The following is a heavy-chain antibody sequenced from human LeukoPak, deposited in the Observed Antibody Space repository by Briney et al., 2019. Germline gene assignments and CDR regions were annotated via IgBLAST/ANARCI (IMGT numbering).Heavy chain of an antibody. CDR1: GFTLSNYA. CDR3: ARFPRITVKAYYYYYMDV. Sequence: GRSLRLSCAASGFTLSNYALHWVRQAPGKGLEWVAVISHDGSHIYYADSVKGRFTISRDNAKNTLYLQMNSLRAEDTAVYYCARFPRITVKAYYYYYMDVWGKGTTVTVSS. J-gene: IGHJ6*03. D-gene: IGHD3-22*01. V-gene: IGHV3-30*04. CDR2: ISHDGSHI.